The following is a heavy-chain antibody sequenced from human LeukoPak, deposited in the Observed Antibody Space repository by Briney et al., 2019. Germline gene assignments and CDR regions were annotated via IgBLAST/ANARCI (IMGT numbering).Heavy chain of an antibody. J-gene: IGHJ5*02. V-gene: IGHV3-30*04. Sequence: PGMSLRLSCAASGFTFSSYAMHWVRQAPGKGLEWVAVISYDGSNKYYADSVTGRFTISRDNPKNTLYLQMNSLRAEDTAVYYCARARGYGVVLPAASPAYTWGQGTLVTVSS. CDR2: ISYDGSNK. CDR1: GFTFSSYA. CDR3: ARARGYGVVLPAASPAYT. D-gene: IGHD2-2*01.